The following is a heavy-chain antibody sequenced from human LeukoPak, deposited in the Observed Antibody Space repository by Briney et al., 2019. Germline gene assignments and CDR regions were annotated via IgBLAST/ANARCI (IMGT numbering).Heavy chain of an antibody. CDR1: GFTFNNFA. CDR2: ISNDGNTK. J-gene: IGHJ4*02. V-gene: IGHV3-30-3*01. D-gene: IGHD6-19*01. Sequence: GGSLRLSCAASGFTFNNFAIHWARQAPGKGLEWVAVISNDGNTKHYADSVKGRFTVSRDNSKNTLYLQLNGLRRDDAALYLCARENALHGWTSAHLDYWGQGTLVTVSS. CDR3: ARENALHGWTSAHLDY.